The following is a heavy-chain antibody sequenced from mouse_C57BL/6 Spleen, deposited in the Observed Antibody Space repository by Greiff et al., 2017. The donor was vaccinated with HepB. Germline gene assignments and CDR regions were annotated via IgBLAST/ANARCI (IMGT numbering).Heavy chain of an antibody. D-gene: IGHD2-4*01. Sequence: EVKLQESVAELVRPGASVKLSCTASGFNIKNTYMHWVKQRPEQGLEWIGRIDPANGNTKYAPKFQGKATITADTSSNTAYLQLSSLTSEDTAIYYCALTFYDYDPHWYFDVWGTGTTVTVSS. CDR2: IDPANGNT. V-gene: IGHV14-3*01. J-gene: IGHJ1*03. CDR3: ALTFYDYDPHWYFDV. CDR1: GFNIKNTY.